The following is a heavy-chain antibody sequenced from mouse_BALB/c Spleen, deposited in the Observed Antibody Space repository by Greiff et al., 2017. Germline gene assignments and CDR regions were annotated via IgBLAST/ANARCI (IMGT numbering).Heavy chain of an antibody. D-gene: IGHD2-1*01. J-gene: IGHJ2*01. CDR2: IYPSDSYT. V-gene: IGHV1-69*02. CDR1: GYTFTSYW. Sequence: QVQLQQPGAELVRPGASVKLSCKASGYTFTSYWIHWVKQRPGQGLEWVGNIYPSDSYTNYNQKFKDKATLTVDKSSSTAYMQLSSTTSEDSAVYYCTRAADNGNYDLEDWGQGNTVTVAA. CDR3: TRAADNGNYDLED.